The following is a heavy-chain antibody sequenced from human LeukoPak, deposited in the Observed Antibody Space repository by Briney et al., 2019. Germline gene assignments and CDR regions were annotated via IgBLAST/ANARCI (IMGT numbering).Heavy chain of an antibody. J-gene: IGHJ4*02. CDR1: GFTVSSNY. CDR3: ARDSGYDDGEYYFDY. CDR2: IYSGGST. V-gene: IGHV3-53*01. D-gene: IGHD5-12*01. Sequence: PGGSLRLSCAASGFTVSSNYMSWVRQAPGKGLEWVSVIYSGGSTYYADSVKGRFTISRDNSKNTLYLQMNSLRAEDTAVYYCARDSGYDDGEYYFDYWGQGTLVTVSS.